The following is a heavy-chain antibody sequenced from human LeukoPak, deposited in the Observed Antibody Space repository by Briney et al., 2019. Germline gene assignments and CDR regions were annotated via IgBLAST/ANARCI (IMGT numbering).Heavy chain of an antibody. CDR3: ASSDDILTGYYNAFDI. V-gene: IGHV5-51*01. Sequence: GESLKISCKGSGYSFTSYWIGWVRQMPGKGLEWMGIIYPGDSDTGYSPSFQGQVTISADKSISTAYLQWSSLKASDTAMYYCASSDDILTGYYNAFDIWGQGTMVTVSS. J-gene: IGHJ3*02. CDR1: GYSFTSYW. D-gene: IGHD3-9*01. CDR2: IYPGDSDT.